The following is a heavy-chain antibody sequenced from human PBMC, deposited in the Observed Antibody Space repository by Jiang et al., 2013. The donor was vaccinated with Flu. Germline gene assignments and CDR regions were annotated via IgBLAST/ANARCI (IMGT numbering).Heavy chain of an antibody. J-gene: IGHJ6*02. D-gene: IGHD3-9*01. CDR3: ARDLRAISNYYYYGMDV. V-gene: IGHV3-30-3*01. Sequence: GGGVVQPGRSLRLSCAASGFTFSSYAMHWVRQAPGKGLEWVAVISYDGSNKYYADSVKGRFTISRDNSKNTLYLQMNSLRAEDTAVYYCARDLRAISNYYYYGMDVWGQGTTVTVSS. CDR2: ISYDGSNK. CDR1: GFTFSSYA.